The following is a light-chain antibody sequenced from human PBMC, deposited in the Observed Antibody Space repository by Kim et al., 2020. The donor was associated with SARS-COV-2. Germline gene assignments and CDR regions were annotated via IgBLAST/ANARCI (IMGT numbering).Light chain of an antibody. J-gene: IGKJ2*01. CDR1: QHIGSW. V-gene: IGKV1-5*03. CDR3: QHYSSYPYT. Sequence: SESVGDRVPITCRASQHIGSWLAWYKQKPGTGPILLVYKSSRLQTGVPSRFSGSGSGTDFTLSINSLQPDDFATYFCQHYSSYPYTFGQGTKLEI. CDR2: KSS.